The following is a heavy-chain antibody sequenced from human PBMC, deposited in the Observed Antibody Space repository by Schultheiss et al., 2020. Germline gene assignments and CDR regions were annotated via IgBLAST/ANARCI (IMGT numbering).Heavy chain of an antibody. D-gene: IGHD6-13*01. CDR1: GFTFSSYG. CDR2: IRYDGSNK. J-gene: IGHJ4*02. V-gene: IGHV3-30*02. Sequence: GGSLRLSCAASGFTFSSYGMHWVRQAPGKGLEWVAFIRYDGSNKYYADSVKGRFTISRDNSKNTLYLQMNSLRAEDTAVYYCAREDSSSWLGFDYWGQGTLVTVSS. CDR3: AREDSSSWLGFDY.